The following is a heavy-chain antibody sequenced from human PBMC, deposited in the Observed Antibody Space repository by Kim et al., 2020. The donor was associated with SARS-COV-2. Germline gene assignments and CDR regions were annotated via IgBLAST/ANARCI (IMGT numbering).Heavy chain of an antibody. J-gene: IGHJ4*02. Sequence: GGSLRLSCATSGFMFNAYDMNWVRQAPGKGLEWVAVIWYDGSNKEYVESVKGRFTISRDKSKNTVHLQMNSLRVEDTAIYYCAKDRAYSAYGIDSWGQGTLVTVSS. CDR2: IWYDGSNK. CDR1: GFMFNAYD. V-gene: IGHV3-33*03. CDR3: AKDRAYSAYGIDS. D-gene: IGHD5-12*01.